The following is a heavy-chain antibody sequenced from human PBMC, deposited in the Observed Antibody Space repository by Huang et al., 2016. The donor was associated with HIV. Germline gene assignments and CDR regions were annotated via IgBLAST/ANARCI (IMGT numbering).Heavy chain of an antibody. CDR1: GFTLSAYS. CDR3: ATSYGYFPH. CDR2: INNNGSKI. D-gene: IGHD5-18*01. V-gene: IGHV3-48*02. J-gene: IGHJ1*01. Sequence: EVQLVESGGGLVQPGGSLTLSGAASGFTLSAYSMNWVRQTPGKGVEWVSYINNNGSKICYAESVKGRFTISRDNAKNSLYLQMNSLRDDDTAVFYCATSYGYFPHWGQGTLVTVSS.